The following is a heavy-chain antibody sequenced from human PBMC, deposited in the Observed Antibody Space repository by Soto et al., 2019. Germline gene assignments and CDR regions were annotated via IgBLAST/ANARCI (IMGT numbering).Heavy chain of an antibody. D-gene: IGHD3-10*01. Sequence: QVQLVESGGGVVQPGRSLRLSCAASGFTFSNYGMHWVRQAPGKGPEWVAVIWYDGSNKYYADSVKGRFTISRDNSKNTLYLQMNSLRAEDTAVYYCASALETGDYWGQGTRVTVSS. V-gene: IGHV3-33*01. CDR3: ASALETGDY. J-gene: IGHJ4*02. CDR2: IWYDGSNK. CDR1: GFTFSNYG.